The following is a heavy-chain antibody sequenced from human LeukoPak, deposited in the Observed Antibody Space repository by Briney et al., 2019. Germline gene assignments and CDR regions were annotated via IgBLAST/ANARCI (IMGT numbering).Heavy chain of an antibody. V-gene: IGHV4-4*07. J-gene: IGHJ6*03. CDR2: IYTSGST. Sequence: SETLSLTCTVSGGSISSYYWSWIREPAGKGLEWIGRIYTSGSTNYNPSLKSRVTMSVDTSKNQFSLKLSSVTAADTAVYYCARDWYSSSYYYYYYMDVWGKGTTVTVSS. CDR1: GGSISSYY. D-gene: IGHD6-6*01. CDR3: ARDWYSSSYYYYYYMDV.